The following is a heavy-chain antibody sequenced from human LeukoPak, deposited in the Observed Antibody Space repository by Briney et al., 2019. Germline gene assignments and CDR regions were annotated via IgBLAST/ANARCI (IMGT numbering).Heavy chain of an antibody. CDR1: GFTFSIHW. CDR2: INGDGSST. Sequence: GGSLRLSCAASGFTFSIHWMHCVRQTPGKGLVCVSYINGDGSSTNHADSVRGRFTISRDNAKKTLYLQVNSLRDEDTDGYYCVRELDSWGLGTLVTVSS. CDR3: VRELDS. V-gene: IGHV3-74*01. J-gene: IGHJ5*01.